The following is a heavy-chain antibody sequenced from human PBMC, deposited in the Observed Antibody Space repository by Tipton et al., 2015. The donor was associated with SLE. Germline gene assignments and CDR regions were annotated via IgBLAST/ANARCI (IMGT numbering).Heavy chain of an antibody. J-gene: IGHJ4*02. CDR2: INHSGST. CDR1: GGSFSDYY. D-gene: IGHD3-9*01. Sequence: TLSLTCAVYGGSFSDYYWSWIRQPPGKGLEWIGEINHSGSTNYNPSLKSRVTISVDTSKNQFSLKLSSVTAADTAVYYCASGTIESFDYWGQGTLVTVSS. V-gene: IGHV4-34*01. CDR3: ASGTIESFDY.